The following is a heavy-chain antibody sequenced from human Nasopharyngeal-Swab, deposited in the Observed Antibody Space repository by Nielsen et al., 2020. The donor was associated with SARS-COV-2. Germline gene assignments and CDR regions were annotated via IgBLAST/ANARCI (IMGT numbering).Heavy chain of an antibody. J-gene: IGHJ5*02. CDR2: IYYSGST. CDR3: ARNNYDFWSGHWFDP. V-gene: IGHV4-59*01. D-gene: IGHD3-3*01. CDR1: GGSISSYY. Sequence: SESRSLTCTVSGGSISSYYWSWIRQPPGRRLEWIGYIYYSGSTNYNPSLKSRVTISVDTSKNQFSLKLSSVTAADTAVYYCARNNYDFWSGHWFDPWGQGTLVTVSS.